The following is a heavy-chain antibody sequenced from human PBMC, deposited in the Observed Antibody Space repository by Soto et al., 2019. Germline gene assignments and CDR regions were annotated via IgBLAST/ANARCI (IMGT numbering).Heavy chain of an antibody. Sequence: PGGSLRLSCAASGFTVSSNYMSWVRQAPGKGLEWVSVIYSGGSTYYADSVKGRFTISRDNSKNTLYLQMNSLRAEDTAVYYCARELYYYGSGSYNNYFDYWGQGTLVTVSS. D-gene: IGHD3-10*01. V-gene: IGHV3-53*01. J-gene: IGHJ4*02. CDR3: ARELYYYGSGSYNNYFDY. CDR1: GFTVSSNY. CDR2: IYSGGST.